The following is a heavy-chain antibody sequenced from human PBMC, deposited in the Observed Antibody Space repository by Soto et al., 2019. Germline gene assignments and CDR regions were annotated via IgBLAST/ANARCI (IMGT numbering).Heavy chain of an antibody. CDR1: GYTFSSYG. CDR3: ARGGLEMLFRDFEC. D-gene: IGHD2-21*01. Sequence: QVQLVQSGAEVKRPGASVKVSCKAAGYTFSSYGITWVRQAPGKGLEWMGWISGYNGNTNYAQKFQGRLTMTRDTSTRTAYMELTSLRSDDTAVYYCARGGLEMLFRDFECWGKGTPVTVSS. V-gene: IGHV1-18*01. J-gene: IGHJ4*02. CDR2: ISGYNGNT.